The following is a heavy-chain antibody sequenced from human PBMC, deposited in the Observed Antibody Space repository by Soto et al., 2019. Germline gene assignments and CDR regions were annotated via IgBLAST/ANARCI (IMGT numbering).Heavy chain of an antibody. CDR2: IKSRGSGGTT. D-gene: IGHD6-13*01. J-gene: IGHJ4*02. Sequence: GGSLRLFCVASALNFNDAWMTWVRQAPGKGLEWVGRIKSRGSGGTTDFAAPVKGRFAISRDDSKNTVYLQMNSLQSEDTAVYYCARDLEYKQQLAHYWGQGTLVTSPQ. CDR3: ARDLEYKQQLAHY. CDR1: ALNFNDAW. V-gene: IGHV3-15*01.